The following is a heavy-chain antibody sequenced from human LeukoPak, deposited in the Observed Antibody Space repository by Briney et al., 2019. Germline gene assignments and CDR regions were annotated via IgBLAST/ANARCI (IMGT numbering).Heavy chain of an antibody. CDR1: GYTFTSYY. CDR3: ARGPYYYDSSGYSDY. D-gene: IGHD3-22*01. CDR2: INPSGGST. Sequence: ASVKVSCKASGYTFTSYYMHWVRQAPGQGLEWMGIINPSGGSTSYAQKFQGRVTITADESTSTAYMELSSLRSEDTAVYYCARGPYYYDSSGYSDYWGQGTLVTVSS. J-gene: IGHJ4*02. V-gene: IGHV1-46*01.